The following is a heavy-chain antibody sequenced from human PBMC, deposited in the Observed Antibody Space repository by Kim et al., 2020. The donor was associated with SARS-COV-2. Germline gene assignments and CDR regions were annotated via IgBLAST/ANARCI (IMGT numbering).Heavy chain of an antibody. V-gene: IGHV3-23*01. J-gene: IGHJ4*02. CDR2: ISGSGGST. CDR3: AKHVDTAMVSLILYDY. CDR1: GFTFSSYA. Sequence: GGSLRLSCAASGFTFSSYAMSWVRQAPGKGLEWVAAISGSGGSTYYADSVKGRFTISRDNSKNTLYLQMNSLRAEDTAVYYCAKHVDTAMVSLILYDYWGQGTLVTVSS. D-gene: IGHD5-18*01.